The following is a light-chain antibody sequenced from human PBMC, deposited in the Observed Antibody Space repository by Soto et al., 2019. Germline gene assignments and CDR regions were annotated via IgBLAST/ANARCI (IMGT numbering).Light chain of an antibody. CDR3: QQYGSSPL. J-gene: IGKJ2*01. CDR1: QSINTRY. CDR2: GAS. V-gene: IGKV3-20*01. Sequence: EIVLTQSPGTLSLSPGERATLSCRASQSINTRYLAWYQQKPGQAPRLLIYGASSRATGIPDRFSGSGSGTDFTLTISRLEPDDFAVYYCQQYGSSPLFGQGTKLEIK.